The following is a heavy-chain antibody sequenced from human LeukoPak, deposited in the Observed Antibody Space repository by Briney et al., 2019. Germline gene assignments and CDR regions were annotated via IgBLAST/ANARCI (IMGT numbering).Heavy chain of an antibody. D-gene: IGHD2-15*01. CDR2: IYPGDSDT. CDR3: ARLQSLGVVAATDDAFDI. Sequence: GESLKISCKGSGYSFTSYWIGWVRQMPGKGLEWMGIIYPGDSDTRYSPSFQGQVTISADKSISTAYLQWSSLKASDTAMYYCARLQSLGVVAATDDAFDIWGQGTMVTVSS. CDR1: GYSFTSYW. J-gene: IGHJ3*02. V-gene: IGHV5-51*01.